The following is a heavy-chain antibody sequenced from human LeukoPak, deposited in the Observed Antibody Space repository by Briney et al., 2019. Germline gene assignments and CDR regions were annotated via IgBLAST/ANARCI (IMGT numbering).Heavy chain of an antibody. CDR2: IYTSGST. V-gene: IGHV4-61*05. CDR3: ARSPPGFGEMYDY. Sequence: SETLSLTCTVSGGSISSSSYYWGWIRQPPGKGLEWIGRIYTSGSTNYNPSLKSRVTMSVDTSKNQFSLKLSSVTAADTAVYYCARSPPGFGEMYDYWGQGTLVTVSS. J-gene: IGHJ4*02. CDR1: GGSISSSSYY. D-gene: IGHD3-10*01.